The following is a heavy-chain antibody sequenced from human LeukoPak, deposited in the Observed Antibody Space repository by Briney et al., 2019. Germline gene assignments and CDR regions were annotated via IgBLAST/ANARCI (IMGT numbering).Heavy chain of an antibody. V-gene: IGHV3-21*01. CDR3: ARFNRGDNTGPLDY. J-gene: IGHJ4*02. D-gene: IGHD2-21*02. CDR2: ISSSSSYI. Sequence: GGSLRLSCAASGFTFSSYSMNWVRQAPGKGLEWVSSISSSSSYIYYADSVKGRFTISRDNAKNSLYLQMNSLRAEDTAVYYCARFNRGDNTGPLDYWGQGTLVTVSS. CDR1: GFTFSSYS.